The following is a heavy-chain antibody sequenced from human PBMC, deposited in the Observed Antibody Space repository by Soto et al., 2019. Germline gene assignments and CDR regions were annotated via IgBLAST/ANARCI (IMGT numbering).Heavy chain of an antibody. D-gene: IGHD3-22*01. Sequence: EVQLVDSGGGLVKPGGSLRLSCAASGFTFSNAWMHWVRQAPGKGLEWVGRIKSKTDGGTTDYAAPVKGRFTISRDDSKITLYLQMNSLKTEDTAVYYCTTTYYYDSSGYYYSDYWCQGTLVTVSS. CDR1: GFTFSNAW. CDR3: TTTYYYDSSGYYYSDY. V-gene: IGHV3-15*07. CDR2: IKSKTDGGTT. J-gene: IGHJ4*02.